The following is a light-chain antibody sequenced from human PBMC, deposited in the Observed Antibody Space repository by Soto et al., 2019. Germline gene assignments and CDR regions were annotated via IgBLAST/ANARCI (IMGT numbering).Light chain of an antibody. CDR1: SSDVGSYNY. CDR2: EVS. J-gene: IGLJ3*02. CDR3: SSYTSTATRV. Sequence: QSALTQPASVSGSPGQSITISCTGTSSDVGSYNYVSWYQQHPGKAPKLMIYEVSNRPSGVSDRFSGSKSGNTASLTISGLQAGDEADYYCSSYTSTATRVFGGGTQLTVL. V-gene: IGLV2-14*01.